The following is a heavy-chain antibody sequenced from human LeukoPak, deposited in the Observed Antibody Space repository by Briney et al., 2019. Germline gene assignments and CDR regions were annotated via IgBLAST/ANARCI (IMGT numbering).Heavy chain of an antibody. CDR3: ARESSYYDSSGYSYFDY. Sequence: SVKVSCKASGGTFSSYAISWVRQAPGQGLEWMGGIIPIFGTANYAQKFQGRVTITTDESTSTAYMELSSLRSEDTAVYYCARESSYYDSSGYSYFDYWGPRTLVTASS. CDR1: GGTFSSYA. V-gene: IGHV1-69*05. J-gene: IGHJ4*02. D-gene: IGHD3-22*01. CDR2: IIPIFGTA.